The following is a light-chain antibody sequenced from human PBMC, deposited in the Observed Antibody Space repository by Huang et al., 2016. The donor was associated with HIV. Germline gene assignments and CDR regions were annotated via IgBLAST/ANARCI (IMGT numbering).Light chain of an antibody. V-gene: IGKV3-15*01. CDR2: AAS. CDR1: KSVNTN. Sequence: VMMSQSPATLAASPGERVTLPCGASKSVNTNLAWYQQKPGQPPSLRVYAASTRATGVPARCAGSGSGTEFTLTIDSLQSDDFAVYYCQQYNKWPPEYTFGQGTRLEIK. CDR3: QQYNKWPPEYT. J-gene: IGKJ2*01.